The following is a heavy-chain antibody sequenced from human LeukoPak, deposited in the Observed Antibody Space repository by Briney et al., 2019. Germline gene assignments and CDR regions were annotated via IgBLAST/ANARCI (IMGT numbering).Heavy chain of an antibody. D-gene: IGHD3-9*01. CDR1: GYTFTSYG. Sequence: ASVKVSCTASGYTFTSYGISWVRQAPGQGLEWMGWISAYNGNTNYAQKLQGRVTMTTDTSTTTAYMELRSLRSDDTAVYYCAREHYDILTGYLNDAFDIWGQGTMVTVSS. V-gene: IGHV1-18*01. CDR2: ISAYNGNT. CDR3: AREHYDILTGYLNDAFDI. J-gene: IGHJ3*02.